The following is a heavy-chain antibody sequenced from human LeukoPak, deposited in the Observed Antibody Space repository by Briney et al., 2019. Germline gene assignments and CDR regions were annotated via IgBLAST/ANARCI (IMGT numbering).Heavy chain of an antibody. D-gene: IGHD3-9*01. CDR3: SKWGDYDVLTGYYDSDF. CDR1: GFTFNNYA. CDR2: ILGSGRSA. V-gene: IGHV3-23*01. Sequence: GGSLRLSCAASGFTFNNYAMSWVRQAPGKGLEWVSAILGSGRSAYYADSVKGRFTISRDNSKNSLFLQMNSLRVENTALYYCSKWGDYDVLTGYYDSDFWGQGTLVTVSA. J-gene: IGHJ4*02.